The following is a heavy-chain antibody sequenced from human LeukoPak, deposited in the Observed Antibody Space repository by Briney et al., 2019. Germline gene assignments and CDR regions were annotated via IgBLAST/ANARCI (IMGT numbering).Heavy chain of an antibody. D-gene: IGHD3-3*01. V-gene: IGHV3-53*01. Sequence: GGSLRLSCAASGFTVSSNYMSWVRQAPGKGLEWVSVIYSGGSTYYADSVKGRFTISRDNAKNSLYLQMNSLRAEDTAVYYCARDRSPTKRPYYDFWSGYFIAPVNYWGQGTLVTVSS. CDR1: GFTVSSNY. CDR2: IYSGGST. CDR3: ARDRSPTKRPYYDFWSGYFIAPVNY. J-gene: IGHJ4*02.